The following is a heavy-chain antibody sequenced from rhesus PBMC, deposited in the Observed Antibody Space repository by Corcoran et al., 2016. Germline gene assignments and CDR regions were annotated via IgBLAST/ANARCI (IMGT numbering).Heavy chain of an antibody. CDR3: ASGLNYGAPNFGLDS. CDR1: GDSIISGYA. J-gene: IGHJ6*01. CDR2: IGG. V-gene: IGHV4-127*01. Sequence: QVQLKESGPGLVKPSETLSLTRTVSGDSIISGYAWRWIPHPPGKGLEWIGYIGGYYNPSLKSRVTISKDTSKNQVSLNLTSVTAADTAVYYCASGLNYGAPNFGLDSWGQGVVVTVSS. D-gene: IGHD1-26*01.